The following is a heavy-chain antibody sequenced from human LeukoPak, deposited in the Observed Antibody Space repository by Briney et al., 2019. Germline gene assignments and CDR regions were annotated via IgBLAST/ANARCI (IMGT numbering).Heavy chain of an antibody. J-gene: IGHJ5*02. CDR3: ACRKYFSTWSDP. D-gene: IGHD1-14*01. Sequence: GESLQISCQGFGSIFTTYWIGWVRQAPGKGLEWMGIVYPGGSITHYSPSFQGQVTISADKSTSTAYLQWSSLKASDTAMYYCACRKYFSTWSDPWGQGTLVTVSS. CDR2: VYPGGSIT. CDR1: GSIFTTYW. V-gene: IGHV5-51*01.